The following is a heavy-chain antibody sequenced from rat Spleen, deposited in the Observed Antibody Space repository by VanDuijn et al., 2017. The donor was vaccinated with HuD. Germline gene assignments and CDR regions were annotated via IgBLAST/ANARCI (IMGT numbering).Heavy chain of an antibody. CDR2: ITNTGGGI. J-gene: IGHJ4*01. V-gene: IGHV5-31*01. Sequence: EVQLVESGGGLVQPGRSLKLSCVASGFTFNDYWMTWIRQAPGKGLEWVSSITNTGGGIYYPDSVKGRFTISRDNAQNTLYLQMNSLRSEDTANYYCTRSGNYALDAWGQGASVTVSS. CDR3: TRSGNYALDA. CDR1: GFTFNDYW. D-gene: IGHD1-11*01.